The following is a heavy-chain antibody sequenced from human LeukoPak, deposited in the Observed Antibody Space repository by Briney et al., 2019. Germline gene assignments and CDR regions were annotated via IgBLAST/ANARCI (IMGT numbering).Heavy chain of an antibody. CDR2: IYYSGYT. Sequence: SETLSLTCTFSGGSISTYYWSWIRQPPGKGLEWIGYIYYSGYTNYNPSLKGRVTMTVDTSKNQFSLNLSSVTAADTAVYYCARGRGSSWYYFDSWGQGTLVTVSS. V-gene: IGHV4-59*12. D-gene: IGHD6-13*01. CDR3: ARGRGSSWYYFDS. J-gene: IGHJ4*02. CDR1: GGSISTYY.